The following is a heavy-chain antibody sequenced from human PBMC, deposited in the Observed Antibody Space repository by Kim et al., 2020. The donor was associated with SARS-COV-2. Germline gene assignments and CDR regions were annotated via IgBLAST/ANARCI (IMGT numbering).Heavy chain of an antibody. J-gene: IGHJ4*02. V-gene: IGHV3-23*01. CDR3: AKQGVAAMTPFDS. Sequence: YEDSVQGRFSVSRDNSKNTLYLQMNSLRADDTAVYYCAKQGVAAMTPFDSWGQGTLVTVSS. D-gene: IGHD3-3*01.